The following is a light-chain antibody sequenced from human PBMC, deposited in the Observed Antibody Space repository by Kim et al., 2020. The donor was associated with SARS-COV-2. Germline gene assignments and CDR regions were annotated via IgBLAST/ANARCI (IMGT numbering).Light chain of an antibody. V-gene: IGKV1-17*03. CDR2: RAS. CDR3: LQHSTYPPT. CDR1: ISTY. J-gene: IGKJ2*01. Sequence: ISTYLAWFQPKPETVPKRLIYRASSLQSGVPSRFSRSGSGTEFSLTISSLPPEDFATYYCLQHSTYPPTFGQGTKLEI.